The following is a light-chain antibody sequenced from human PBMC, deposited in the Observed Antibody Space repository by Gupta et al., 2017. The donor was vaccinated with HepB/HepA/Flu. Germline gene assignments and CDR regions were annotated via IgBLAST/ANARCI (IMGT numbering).Light chain of an antibody. CDR2: LGS. CDR3: MQALQTPFT. Sequence: DIVMTRSPLSLPVTPGAPASISCRSSQSLLHSNGYNYLDWYLQKPGQSPQLLIYLGSNRASGVPDRFSGSGSGTDFTLKISRVEAEDVGVYYCMQALQTPFTFGQGTKVEIK. CDR1: QSLLHSNGYNY. J-gene: IGKJ2*01. V-gene: IGKV2-28*01.